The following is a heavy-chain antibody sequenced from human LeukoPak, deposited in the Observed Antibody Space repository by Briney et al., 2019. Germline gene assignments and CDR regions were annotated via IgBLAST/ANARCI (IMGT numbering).Heavy chain of an antibody. J-gene: IGHJ4*02. V-gene: IGHV4-39*01. CDR3: ARQMPQDYYDSSGYYSPFDY. CDR1: GGSISSSSSY. Sequence: SETLSLTCTVSGGSISSSSSYWGWIRQPPGKGLEWIGSIYYSGSTYYNPSLKSRVTISVDTSKNQFSLKLSSVTAADTAVYYCARQMPQDYYDSSGYYSPFDYWGQGTLVTVSS. CDR2: IYYSGST. D-gene: IGHD3-22*01.